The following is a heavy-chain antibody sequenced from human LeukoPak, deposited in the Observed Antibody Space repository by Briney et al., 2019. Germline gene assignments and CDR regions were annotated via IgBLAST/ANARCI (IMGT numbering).Heavy chain of an antibody. V-gene: IGHV4-34*01. CDR1: GGSFSGYY. J-gene: IGHJ4*02. Sequence: SETLSLTCAVYGGSFSGYYWSWICQPPGKGLEWIGEINHSGSTNYNPSLKSRVTISVDTSKNQFSLKLSSVTAADTAVYFCARGFRGDNFDYWGQGTLVTVSS. D-gene: IGHD7-27*01. CDR3: ARGFRGDNFDY. CDR2: INHSGST.